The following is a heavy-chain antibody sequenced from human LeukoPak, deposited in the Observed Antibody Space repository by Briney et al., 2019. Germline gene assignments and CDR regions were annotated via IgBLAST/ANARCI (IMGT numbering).Heavy chain of an antibody. V-gene: IGHV3-30*18. J-gene: IGHJ4*02. D-gene: IGHD1-26*01. Sequence: GTSLRLSCAASGFTFSSHGMHWVRQTPGKGLEWVAVISYDGKDKKFADSVKGRLTISRDNSMNMLYLQMNSLRPEDTAVYYCAKDRDLGGSSYYFDYWGQGILVTVSS. CDR3: AKDRDLGGSSYYFDY. CDR2: ISYDGKDK. CDR1: GFTFSSHG.